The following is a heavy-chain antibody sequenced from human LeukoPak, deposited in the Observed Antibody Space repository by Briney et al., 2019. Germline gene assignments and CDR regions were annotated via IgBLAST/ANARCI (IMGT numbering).Heavy chain of an antibody. Sequence: PGGSLRLSCAASGFTFRTYGMNWVRQAPGRGLEWISYINSNSDTVHYSNSVEGRFTISRDNAKNSLYLQMNSLRAEDTAVYYCAAELERRGDFDYWGQGTLVTVSS. CDR3: AAELERRGDFDY. D-gene: IGHD1-1*01. CDR1: GFTFRTYG. V-gene: IGHV3-48*04. J-gene: IGHJ4*02. CDR2: INSNSDTV.